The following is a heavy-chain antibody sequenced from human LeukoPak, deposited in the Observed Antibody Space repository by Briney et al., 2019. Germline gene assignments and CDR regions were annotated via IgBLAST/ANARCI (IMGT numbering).Heavy chain of an antibody. CDR1: GYTFTSYD. V-gene: IGHV1-8*01. CDR3: ARGGKTYYDFWSTYYYYGMDV. Sequence: ASVKVSCKASGYTFTSYDINWVRQATGQGLEWMGWMNPNSGNTGYAQKFQGRVTMTRNTSISTAYMELSSLRSEDTAVYYCARGGKTYYDFWSTYYYYGMDVWGQGTTVTVSS. CDR2: MNPNSGNT. J-gene: IGHJ6*02. D-gene: IGHD3-3*01.